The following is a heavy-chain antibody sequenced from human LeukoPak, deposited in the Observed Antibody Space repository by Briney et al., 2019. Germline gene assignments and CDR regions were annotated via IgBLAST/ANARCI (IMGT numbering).Heavy chain of an antibody. J-gene: IGHJ4*02. CDR1: GFTFSSYS. CDR3: AKDDAWLQYGN. D-gene: IGHD5-24*01. V-gene: IGHV3-23*01. CDR2: ISPNGVIT. Sequence: GGSLRLSCAASGFTFSSYSMNWVRQAPGKGLEWVSGISPNGVITYYADSVKGRFTISRDNSKGTVYLQMNSLRPEDTAVYYCAKDDAWLQYGNWGRGTLVTVSS.